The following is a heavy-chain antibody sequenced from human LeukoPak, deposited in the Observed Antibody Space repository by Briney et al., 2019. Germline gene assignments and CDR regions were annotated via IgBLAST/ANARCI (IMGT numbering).Heavy chain of an antibody. J-gene: IGHJ6*03. CDR2: ISAYNGNT. Sequence: ASVKVSCKASGYTFTSYGISWVRQAPGQGLEWMGWISAYNGNTNYAQKLQGRVTMTTDTSTSTAYMELRSLRSDDTAVYYCARSSASGWTPDYYYYYYMDVWGKGTTVTVSS. V-gene: IGHV1-18*01. CDR3: ARSSASGWTPDYYYYYYMDV. CDR1: GYTFTSYG. D-gene: IGHD6-19*01.